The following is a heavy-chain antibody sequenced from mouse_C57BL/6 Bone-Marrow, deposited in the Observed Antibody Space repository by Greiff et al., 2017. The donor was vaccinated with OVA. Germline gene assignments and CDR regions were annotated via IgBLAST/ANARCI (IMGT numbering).Heavy chain of an antibody. Sequence: VQLKESVAELVRPGASVKLSCTASGFNIKNTYMHWVKQRPEQGLEWIGRIDPANGNTKYAPKFQGKATITADTSSNTAYLQLSSLTSEDTAIYYCARKTTVVAPNYFDYWGQGTTLTVSS. V-gene: IGHV14-3*01. J-gene: IGHJ2*01. D-gene: IGHD1-1*01. CDR2: IDPANGNT. CDR3: ARKTTVVAPNYFDY. CDR1: GFNIKNTY.